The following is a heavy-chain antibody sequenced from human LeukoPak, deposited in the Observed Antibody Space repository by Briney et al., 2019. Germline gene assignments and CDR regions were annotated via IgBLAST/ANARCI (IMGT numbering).Heavy chain of an antibody. J-gene: IGHJ4*02. CDR3: ARDFVAAAGIDY. CDR2: ISGSGSTI. CDR1: EFTFSIYE. V-gene: IGHV3-48*03. Sequence: PGGPLSLSGATPEFTFSIYEMNWVRQAPGKGLDWVSYISGSGSTINYADSVKGRFTISRDNSKNSLYLQMNSLRAEDTAVYYCARDFVAAAGIDYWGQGTLVTVSS. D-gene: IGHD6-13*01.